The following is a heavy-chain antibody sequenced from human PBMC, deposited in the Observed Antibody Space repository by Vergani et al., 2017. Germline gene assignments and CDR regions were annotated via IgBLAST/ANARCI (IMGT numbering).Heavy chain of an antibody. Sequence: QVQLVESGGGVVQPGRSLRLSCAASGFTFSSYGMHWVRQAPGKGMEWVAVISYDGSNKYYADSVKGRFTISRENSKNTLYLQMNSLRAEDTAVYYCAKSRRKLATVVTPIDYWGQGTLVTVSS. D-gene: IGHD4-23*01. J-gene: IGHJ4*02. CDR3: AKSRRKLATVVTPIDY. V-gene: IGHV3-30*18. CDR2: ISYDGSNK. CDR1: GFTFSSYG.